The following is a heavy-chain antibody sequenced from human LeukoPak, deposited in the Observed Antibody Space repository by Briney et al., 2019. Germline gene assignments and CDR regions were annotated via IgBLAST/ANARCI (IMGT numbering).Heavy chain of an antibody. Sequence: ASVKVSCKASGYTFTGYYMHWVRQAPGQGLEWMGWINPNSGGTNYAQKFQGRVTMTRDTSISTAYMELSRLRSDDTAVYYCARDRLESYDYGDYHSFDPWGQGTLVTVSS. CDR3: ARDRLESYDYGDYHSFDP. V-gene: IGHV1-2*02. J-gene: IGHJ5*02. CDR2: INPNSGGT. D-gene: IGHD4-17*01. CDR1: GYTFTGYY.